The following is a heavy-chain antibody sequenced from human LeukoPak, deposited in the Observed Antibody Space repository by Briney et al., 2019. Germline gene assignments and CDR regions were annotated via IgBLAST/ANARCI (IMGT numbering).Heavy chain of an antibody. CDR1: GGSFSGYY. D-gene: IGHD3-10*01. J-gene: IGHJ4*02. CDR2: INHSGST. CDR3: ARVFNYYGSGSYASDY. V-gene: IGHV4-34*01. Sequence: SETLSLTCAVYGGSFSGYYWSWIRQPPGKGLEWIGEINHSGSTNYNPSLKSRVTISVDTSKNHFSLKLSSVTAADTAVYYCARVFNYYGSGSYASDYWGQGTLVTVSS.